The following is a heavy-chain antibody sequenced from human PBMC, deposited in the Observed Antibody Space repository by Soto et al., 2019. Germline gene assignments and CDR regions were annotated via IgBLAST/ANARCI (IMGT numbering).Heavy chain of an antibody. D-gene: IGHD6-13*01. CDR1: GYSFTSYW. CDR2: IYPRDSYT. Sequence: SLKISDKGSGYSFTSYWIGWVRQMPGKSLEWMGIIYPRDSYTRYSPSFQGQVTISADKSISTAYLQWSSLKASDTDMYYSARHSSRWYSPNSYYYGKDGWGKGNTVTVSS. J-gene: IGHJ6*04. CDR3: ARHSSRWYSPNSYYYGKDG. V-gene: IGHV5-51*01.